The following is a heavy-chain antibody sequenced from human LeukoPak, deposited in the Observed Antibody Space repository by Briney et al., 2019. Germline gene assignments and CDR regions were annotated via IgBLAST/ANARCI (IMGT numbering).Heavy chain of an antibody. D-gene: IGHD3-22*01. CDR1: GYTFTSYG. CDR2: ISAYNGNT. CDR3: AREKVKDYYDSSGYYSYYYYGMDV. J-gene: IGHJ6*02. V-gene: IGHV1-18*01. Sequence: ASVKVSCKASGYTFTSYGISWVRQAPGQGLEWMGWISAYNGNTNYAQKLQGRVTITRDTSASTAYMELSSLRSEDTAVYYCAREKVKDYYDSSGYYSYYYYGMDVWGQGTTVTVSS.